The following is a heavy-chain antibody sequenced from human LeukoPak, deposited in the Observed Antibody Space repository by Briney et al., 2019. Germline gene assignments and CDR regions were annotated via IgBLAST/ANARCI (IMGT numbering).Heavy chain of an antibody. J-gene: IGHJ6*02. V-gene: IGHV3-48*02. CDR2: ISSRSESK. CDR3: ARVWQLGV. CDR1: GFTFSTSG. D-gene: IGHD3-10*01. Sequence: GGSLRLSCAASGFTFSTSGMNWVRQAPGKGLQWVAYISSRSESKYYAASVKGRFTISRDNARNSLYLQMNSLRDDDTALYYCARVWQLGVWGQGTAVTISS.